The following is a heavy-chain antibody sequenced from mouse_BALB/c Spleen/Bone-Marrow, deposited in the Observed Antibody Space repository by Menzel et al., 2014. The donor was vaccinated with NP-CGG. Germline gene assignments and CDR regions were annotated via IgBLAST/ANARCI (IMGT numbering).Heavy chain of an antibody. CDR3: ARGGGMDY. J-gene: IGHJ4*01. CDR2: IYPGDGST. Sequence: QVQLQQSGPELVKPGASAKMSCKASGYTFTSYYIHWVKQRPGQGLEWIGWIYPGDGSTKYNEKFKGKTTLTADKSSSTAYMLLSSLTSEDSAIYFCARGGGMDYWGQGTSVTVSS. CDR1: GYTFTSYY. V-gene: IGHV1S56*01.